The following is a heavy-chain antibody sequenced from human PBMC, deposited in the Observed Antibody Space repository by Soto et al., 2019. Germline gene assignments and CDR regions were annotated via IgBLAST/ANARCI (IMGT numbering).Heavy chain of an antibody. Sequence: GASVKVSCKASGYTFTNFGISWVRQAPGQGLEWMGWISACNGNTNYAQKFQGRVTITRDTSTSTAYMELSSLRSEDTAVYYCARDQGFALPALVPRYYFDYWGQGTLVTVSS. V-gene: IGHV1-18*01. CDR1: GYTFTNFG. J-gene: IGHJ4*02. CDR3: ARDQGFALPALVPRYYFDY. CDR2: ISACNGNT. D-gene: IGHD6-13*01.